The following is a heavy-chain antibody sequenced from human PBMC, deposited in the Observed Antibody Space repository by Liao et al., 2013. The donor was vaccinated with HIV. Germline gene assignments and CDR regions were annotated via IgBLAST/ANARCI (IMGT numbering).Heavy chain of an antibody. CDR3: AREPQVGISAFDI. CDR2: STMMEAP. V-gene: IGHV4-34*01. CDR1: GGSFSDYS. Sequence: QLQESGPGLVKPSETLSLTCAVYGGSFSDYSWNWIRQSPREGAWSGLVRSTMMEAPTTARPFQSRVTISVDTSKNQFSLKLSSVTAADTAVYYCAREPQVGISAFDIWGQGTMVTVSS. J-gene: IGHJ3*02. D-gene: IGHD2-21*01.